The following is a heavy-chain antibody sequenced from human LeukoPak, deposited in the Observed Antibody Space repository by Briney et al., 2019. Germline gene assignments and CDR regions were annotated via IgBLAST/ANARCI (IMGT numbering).Heavy chain of an antibody. CDR3: ARELTGPRDYYYYGMDV. V-gene: IGHV1-18*01. D-gene: IGHD1-7*01. J-gene: IGHJ6*02. Sequence: GASVKVSCKASGYTFTSYGINWVRQAPGQGLEWMGWISAYNGNTNYAQKLQGRVTMTTDTSTSTAYMELRSLRSDDTAVYYCARELTGPRDYYYYGMDVWGQGTTVTVSS. CDR1: GYTFTSYG. CDR2: ISAYNGNT.